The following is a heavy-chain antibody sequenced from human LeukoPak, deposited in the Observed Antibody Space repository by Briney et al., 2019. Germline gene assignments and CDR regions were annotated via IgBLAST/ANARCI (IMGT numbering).Heavy chain of an antibody. CDR1: GYTLTELS. CDR2: FDPEDGET. CDR3: ATFGYSSSNDAFDI. D-gene: IGHD6-13*01. V-gene: IGHV1-24*01. J-gene: IGHJ3*02. Sequence: ASVKVSCKVSGYTLTELSMHWVRQAPGKGLEWMGGFDPEDGETIYAQKFQGRVTMTEDTSTDTAYMELSSLRSEDTAVYYCATFGYSSSNDAFDIWGQGTMVTVSS.